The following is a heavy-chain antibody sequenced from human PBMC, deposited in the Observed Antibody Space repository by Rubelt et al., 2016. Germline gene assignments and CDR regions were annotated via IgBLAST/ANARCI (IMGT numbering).Heavy chain of an antibody. Sequence: VQLVESGGGLVQPGGSLRLSCAASGFTFSSYALHWVRQAPGKGLEWVAVIWYDGSKQYYVDSVKGRFTISRDTSKNTLDLQMNSLGAEETAVYYCISYVWGQGTMVTVSS. V-gene: IGHV3-33*08. CDR2: IWYDGSKQ. CDR3: ISYV. CDR1: GFTFSSYA. J-gene: IGHJ3*01.